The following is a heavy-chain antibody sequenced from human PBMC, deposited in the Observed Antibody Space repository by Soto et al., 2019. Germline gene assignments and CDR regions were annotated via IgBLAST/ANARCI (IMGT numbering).Heavy chain of an antibody. D-gene: IGHD3-10*01. CDR3: AHEGFGSDNWFDA. Sequence: QITLKESGPTLVKPTQTLTLTCTFTGFSLTSHGVGVVWIRQPPGKALEWLALIYWNDEERYSPSLRSRLTISKDTSKTQGVLTMTDVEPADTATYYCAHEGFGSDNWFDAWGQGTPGTGSS. CDR2: IYWNDEE. J-gene: IGHJ5*02. V-gene: IGHV2-5*01. CDR1: GFSLTSHGVG.